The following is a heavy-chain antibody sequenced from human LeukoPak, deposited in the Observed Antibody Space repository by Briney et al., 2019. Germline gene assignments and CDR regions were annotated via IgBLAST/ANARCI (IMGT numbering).Heavy chain of an antibody. J-gene: IGHJ5*02. CDR2: IDYSGGST. V-gene: IGHV3-23*01. Sequence: GGSLRLSCTVSGFTLSSYEMSWIRQAPGKGLEWVSSIDYSGGSTYYADSVKGRFTISRDNSKNTLYLQMSSLRAEDTALYYCARGPYCGGGTCFSLGEFDPWGQGTLVTVSS. CDR3: ARGPYCGGGTCFSLGEFDP. D-gene: IGHD2-15*01. CDR1: GFTLSSYE.